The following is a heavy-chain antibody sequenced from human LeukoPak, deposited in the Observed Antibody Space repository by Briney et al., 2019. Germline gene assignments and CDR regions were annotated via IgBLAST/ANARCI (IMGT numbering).Heavy chain of an antibody. J-gene: IGHJ3*02. CDR3: ARSYYYDSNWDAFDI. Sequence: ASVKVSCKASGYTFTGYYMHWVRQAPGQGLEWMGWISAYNGNTNYAQKLQGRVTMTTDTSTSTAYMELRSLRSDDTAVYYCARSYYYDSNWDAFDIWGQGTMVTVSS. CDR1: GYTFTGYY. D-gene: IGHD3-22*01. CDR2: ISAYNGNT. V-gene: IGHV1-18*04.